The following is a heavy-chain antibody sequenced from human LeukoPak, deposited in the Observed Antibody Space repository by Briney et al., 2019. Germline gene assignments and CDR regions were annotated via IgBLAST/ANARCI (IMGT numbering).Heavy chain of an antibody. CDR3: TTMSDDY. CDR2: IKSKTDGGTT. J-gene: IGHJ4*02. V-gene: IGHV3-15*01. Sequence: GGSLRLSCAASGFTFSNAWMSWVRQAPGKGLEWAGRIKSKTDGGTTDYAAPVKGRFTISRDDSKNTLYLQMNSLKTEDTAVYYCTTMSDDYWGQGTLVTVSS. CDR1: GFTFSNAW.